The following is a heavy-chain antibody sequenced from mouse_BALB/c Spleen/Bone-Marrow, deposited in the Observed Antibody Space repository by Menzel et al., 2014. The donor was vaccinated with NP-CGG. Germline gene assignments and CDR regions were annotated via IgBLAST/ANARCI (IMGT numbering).Heavy chain of an antibody. V-gene: IGHV2-6-5*01. Sequence: VQGVESGPGLVAPSQSLSITCTVSGFSLTDCGVSWIRQPPGKGLEWLGVIWGGGSTYYNSALKSRLSISKNNSKSQVFLKMNSLQTDDTAMYYWARSYFDFDGFAYWGQGTLVTVSA. J-gene: IGHJ3*01. CDR2: IWGGGST. CDR1: GFSLTDCG. CDR3: ARSYFDFDGFAY. D-gene: IGHD2-4*01.